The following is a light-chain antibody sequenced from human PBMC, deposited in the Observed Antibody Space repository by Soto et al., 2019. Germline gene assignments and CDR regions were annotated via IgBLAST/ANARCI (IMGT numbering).Light chain of an antibody. V-gene: IGLV1-40*01. CDR3: QSYDSSLSGSV. CDR2: GNS. CDR1: SSNIGAAYY. Sequence: QSVLTQPPSVSGAPGQRVTISCTGNSSNIGAAYYVHWYQQLPGTAPKLLIFGNSNRPSGVPDRFSGSKSGTSASLAITGLQADDEADYFCQSYDSSLSGSVFGPGTKVTVL. J-gene: IGLJ1*01.